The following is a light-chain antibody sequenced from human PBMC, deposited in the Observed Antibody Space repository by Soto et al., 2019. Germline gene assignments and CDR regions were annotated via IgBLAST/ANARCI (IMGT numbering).Light chain of an antibody. J-gene: IGLJ1*01. CDR1: SSDFGDDKY. CDR2: GVN. CDR3: GTWDSSLTAFV. V-gene: IGLV2-14*01. Sequence: QSALTQPASVSGSPGQSITVSCTGSSSDFGDDKYVSWYQQQPGKGPNLLIYGVNSRPSGISNRFSGSKSGTSATVGITGLQTGDEADYYCGTWDSSLTAFVFGTGTKLTVL.